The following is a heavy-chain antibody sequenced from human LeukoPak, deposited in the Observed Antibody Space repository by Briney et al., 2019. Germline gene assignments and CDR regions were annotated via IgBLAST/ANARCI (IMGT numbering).Heavy chain of an antibody. CDR3: SRSRRVKCGGVCYLFDY. D-gene: IGHD2-21*02. CDR1: GFTFGDYG. J-gene: IGHJ4*02. CDR2: IRSKAYGGTT. Sequence: GGSLRLSCTTSGFTFGDYGMSWFRQAPGKGLEWVGFIRSKAYGGTTEYAASVKGRFTISREDSKNIAYLQMNSLKTEDTAVYYCSRSRRVKCGGVCYLFDYWGQGTLVTVSS. V-gene: IGHV3-49*03.